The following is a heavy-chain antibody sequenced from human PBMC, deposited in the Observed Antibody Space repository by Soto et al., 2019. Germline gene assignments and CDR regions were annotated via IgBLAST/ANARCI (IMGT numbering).Heavy chain of an antibody. D-gene: IGHD6-6*01. CDR3: ARVVYSSSKRFLARWFDP. CDR2: IYHSGST. V-gene: IGHV4-30-2*01. CDR1: GCSISSGGYS. Sequence: SETLSLTCAVSGCSISSGGYSWGWLRQPPGKGLEWIGYIYHSGSTYYNPSLKSRVTISVDRSKNQFSLKLSSVTAADTAVYYCARVVYSSSKRFLARWFDPWGQGTLVTVS. J-gene: IGHJ5*02.